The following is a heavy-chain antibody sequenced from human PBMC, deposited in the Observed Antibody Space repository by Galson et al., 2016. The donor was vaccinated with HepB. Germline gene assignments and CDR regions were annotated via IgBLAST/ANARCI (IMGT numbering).Heavy chain of an antibody. D-gene: IGHD3-3*01. CDR1: GFTFSNRG. CDR2: DSMDGRRK. Sequence: SLRLSCAASGFTFSNRGMHWVRQAPGKGLEWVAADSMDGRRKFYADSVKGRFTISRDNSNNMLFLQMNSLRADDTAVYYCARGNFFFGPDPWGQGTRVTVSS. V-gene: IGHV3-30*03. CDR3: ARGNFFFGPDP. J-gene: IGHJ5*02.